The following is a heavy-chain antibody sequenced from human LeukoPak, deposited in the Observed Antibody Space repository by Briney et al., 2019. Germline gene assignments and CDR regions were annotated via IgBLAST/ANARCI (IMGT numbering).Heavy chain of an antibody. V-gene: IGHV4-59*12. Sequence: SETLSLTCPVSGASINDYYWTWIRQPPGKGLEWLGYVYHTGTSGYHPSLKSRVAMSLDTSKNQVSLKLSSVTAADTAVYFCTRVVNGGHFDSWGQGTLVTVSS. D-gene: IGHD2-8*01. CDR1: GASINDYY. CDR3: TRVVNGGHFDS. CDR2: VYHTGTS. J-gene: IGHJ4*02.